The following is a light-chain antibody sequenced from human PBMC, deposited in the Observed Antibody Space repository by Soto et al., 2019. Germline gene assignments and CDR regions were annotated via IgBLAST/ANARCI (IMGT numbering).Light chain of an antibody. V-gene: IGLV1-40*01. J-gene: IGLJ1*01. Sequence: QSVLTQPPSVSGAPGQRVTISCTGSSANIGAAYXVXXXXXXXXXXXXXXIYGNNNRPSGVPARFSGSKSGTSASLAIAGLQAEDEGDYYCQSYDSSLSGYVFGTGTKVTVL. CDR2: GNN. CDR1: SANIGAAYX. CDR3: QSYDSSLSGYV.